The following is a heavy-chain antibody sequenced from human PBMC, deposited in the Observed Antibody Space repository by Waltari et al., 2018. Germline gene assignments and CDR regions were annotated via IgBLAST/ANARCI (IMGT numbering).Heavy chain of an antibody. Sequence: QVQLQESGPGLVKPSQTLSLTCTVSGGSISSGSSYWSWIRQPAGKGLEWIGRIYTSGSTNYNPSLKSRVTISVDTSKNQFSLKLSSVTAADTAVYYCARAYYGSGSALYYYMDVWGKGTTVTVSS. CDR2: IYTSGST. D-gene: IGHD3-10*01. J-gene: IGHJ6*03. V-gene: IGHV4-61*02. CDR1: GGSISSGSSY. CDR3: ARAYYGSGSALYYYMDV.